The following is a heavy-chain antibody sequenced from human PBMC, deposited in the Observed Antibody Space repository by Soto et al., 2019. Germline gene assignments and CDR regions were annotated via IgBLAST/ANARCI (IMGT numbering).Heavy chain of an antibody. V-gene: IGHV1-8*01. D-gene: IGHD2-2*01. CDR3: ARGGRSTMVYNWFDP. J-gene: IGHJ5*02. CDR1: GYTFTSYD. CDR2: MNPHSGNT. Sequence: VQLVQSGAEVKKPGASVKVSCKASGYTFTSYDINWVRQATGQGLEWMGWMNPHSGNTGYAQKFQCRVTMTRNTSIGTAYMELSSRRSEDTAVYYCARGGRSTMVYNWFDPWGQGTLVTVSS.